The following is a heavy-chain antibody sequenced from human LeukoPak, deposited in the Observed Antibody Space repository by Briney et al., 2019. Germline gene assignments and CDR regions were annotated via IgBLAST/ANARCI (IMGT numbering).Heavy chain of an antibody. D-gene: IGHD2-21*02. V-gene: IGHV5-10-1*01. CDR2: IDPSDSYT. J-gene: IGHJ6*02. CDR1: GYSFTSYW. CDR3: ARRCGGGDCYHGYDYFGMDV. Sequence: NHGESLKISCKGSGYSFTSYWVNWVRQMPGKGLEWMGRIDPSDSYTNYSPSFQGHVIISAGKSISSAYLQWTSLKASDTAIYYCARRCGGGDCYHGYDYFGMDVWGQGTTVTVSS.